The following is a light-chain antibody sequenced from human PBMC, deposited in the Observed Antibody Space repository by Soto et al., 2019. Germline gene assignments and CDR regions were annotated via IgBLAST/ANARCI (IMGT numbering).Light chain of an antibody. J-gene: IGKJ1*01. Sequence: DIVMTQSPLSLPVTPGEPASISCRSSQSLLHSNGYSYLDWYLQKPGQSPQLLIYLGSSRASGVPDRFSGSGSGTDFTLKISRVEAEDVGVYYCMQALQTPPWTFGRGTKVEIK. V-gene: IGKV2-28*01. CDR1: QSLLHSNGYSY. CDR2: LGS. CDR3: MQALQTPPWT.